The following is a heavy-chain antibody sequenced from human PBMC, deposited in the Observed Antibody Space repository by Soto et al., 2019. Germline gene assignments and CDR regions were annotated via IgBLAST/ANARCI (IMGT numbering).Heavy chain of an antibody. CDR3: ARASILVYGDYVGAARTYYYYGMDV. CDR1: GGTFSSYA. Sequence: QVQLVQSGAEVKKPGSSVKVSCKASGGTFSSYAISWVRQAPGQGLEWMGGIIPIFGTANYAQKFQGRVTITADESTSTVYMELRSLRSEDTAVYYCARASILVYGDYVGAARTYYYYGMDVWGQGTTVTVSS. D-gene: IGHD4-17*01. V-gene: IGHV1-69*01. J-gene: IGHJ6*02. CDR2: IIPIFGTA.